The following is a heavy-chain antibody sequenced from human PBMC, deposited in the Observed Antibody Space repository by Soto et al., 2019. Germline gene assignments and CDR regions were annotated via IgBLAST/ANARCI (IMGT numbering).Heavy chain of an antibody. CDR3: ARGMGRYFDL. CDR2: ISARGRT. CDR1: GDSISNFY. J-gene: IGHJ2*01. Sequence: SETLSLTCTDSGDSISNFYWSWIRQPTGKGLESLGRISARGRTNYNPSLQSRVAMSLDTSKNQFSLRLTSLSAADTAVYFCARGMGRYFDLWGRGTLVTVSS. V-gene: IGHV4-4*07. D-gene: IGHD2-8*01.